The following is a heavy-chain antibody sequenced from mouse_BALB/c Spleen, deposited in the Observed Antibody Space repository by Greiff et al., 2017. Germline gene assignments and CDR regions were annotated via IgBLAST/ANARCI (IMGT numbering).Heavy chain of an antibody. Sequence: VQLQQSGPGLVQPSQSLSITCTVSGFSLTSYGVHWVRQSPGKGLEWLGVIWSGGSTDYNAAFISRLSISKDNSKSQVFFKMNSLQANDTAIDYCARKEPGGFAYWGQGTLGTVSA. V-gene: IGHV2-2*02. J-gene: IGHJ3*01. CDR2: IWSGGST. CDR3: ARKEPGGFAY. CDR1: GFSLTSYG.